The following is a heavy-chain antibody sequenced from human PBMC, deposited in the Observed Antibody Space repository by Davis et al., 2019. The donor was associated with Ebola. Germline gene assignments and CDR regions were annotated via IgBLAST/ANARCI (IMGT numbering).Heavy chain of an antibody. CDR3: ARGGYCTGGVCSNWFDP. CDR2: ISWNSGSI. V-gene: IGHV3-9*01. CDR1: GFTFDDYA. Sequence: SLKISCAASGFTFDDYAMHWVRQAPGKGLEWVSGISWNSGSIGYADSVKGRFTISRDNAKNSLYLQMNSLRAEDTAVYYCARGGYCTGGVCSNWFDPWGQGTLVTVSS. J-gene: IGHJ5*02. D-gene: IGHD2-8*02.